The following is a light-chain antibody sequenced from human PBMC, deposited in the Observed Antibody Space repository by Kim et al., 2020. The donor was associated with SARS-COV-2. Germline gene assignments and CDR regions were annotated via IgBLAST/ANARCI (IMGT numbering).Light chain of an antibody. Sequence: RQRVTISCSGSSSNIGNNAVNWYQQLPGKAPKLLIYYDDLLPSGVSDRFSGSKSGTSASLAISGLQSEDEADYYCAAWDDRLNALVFGGGTKLTVL. CDR1: SSNIGNNA. V-gene: IGLV1-36*01. CDR2: YDD. J-gene: IGLJ3*02. CDR3: AAWDDRLNALV.